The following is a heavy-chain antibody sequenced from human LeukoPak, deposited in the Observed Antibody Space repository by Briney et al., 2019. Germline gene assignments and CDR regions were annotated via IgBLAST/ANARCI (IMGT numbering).Heavy chain of an antibody. V-gene: IGHV4-34*01. CDR1: GGSFSGYY. J-gene: IGHJ5*02. CDR2: INHSGST. CDR3: ARAALYDFWSGYSLYNWFDP. D-gene: IGHD3-3*01. Sequence: SETLSLTCAVYGGSFSGYYWSWIRQPPGKGRESIGEINHSGSTNYNPSLKSRVTISVDTSKNQFSLKPSSVTAADTAVYYCARAALYDFWSGYSLYNWFDPWGQGTLVTVSS.